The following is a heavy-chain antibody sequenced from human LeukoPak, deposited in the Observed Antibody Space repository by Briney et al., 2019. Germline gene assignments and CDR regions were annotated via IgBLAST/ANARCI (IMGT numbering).Heavy chain of an antibody. V-gene: IGHV4-34*01. CDR1: GGSISGYY. Sequence: SETLSLTCAVYGGSISGYYWSWIRQPPGKGLEWIGEINHSGSTNYNPSLKSRVTISVDTSKNQFSLKLSSVTAADTAVYYCARGYCYFDYWGQGTLVTVSS. CDR2: INHSGST. J-gene: IGHJ4*02. D-gene: IGHD1-26*01. CDR3: ARGYCYFDY.